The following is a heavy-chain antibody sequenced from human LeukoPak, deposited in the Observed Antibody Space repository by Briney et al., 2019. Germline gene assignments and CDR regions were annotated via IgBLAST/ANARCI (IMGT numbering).Heavy chain of an antibody. D-gene: IGHD3-10*01. CDR2: INEGGSDK. J-gene: IGHJ4*02. Sequence: GGSLRLSCTASGFTFSSYWMSWVRQAPGKGLECVANINEGGSDKYYVDSVTGRFTISRDNAKDSVYLQMNSLRAEDTAVYYCVSDSESYGDYWGQGSLVSVSS. CDR1: GFTFSSYW. V-gene: IGHV3-7*01. CDR3: VSDSESYGDY.